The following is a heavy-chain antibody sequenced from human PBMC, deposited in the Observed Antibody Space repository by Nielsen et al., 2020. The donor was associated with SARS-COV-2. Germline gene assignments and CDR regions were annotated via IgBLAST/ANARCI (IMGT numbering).Heavy chain of an antibody. CDR3: ARDKGGYGYGYAFDY. J-gene: IGHJ4*02. CDR2: IYTSGST. CDR1: GGPISSLY. Sequence: SEPLSLTCTVSGGPISSLYWSWIRQPAGKGLEWIGRIYTSGSTNYNPSLKSRVTMSVDTSKNQFSLKLSSVTAADTAVYYCARDKGGYGYGYAFDYWGQGTLVTVSS. V-gene: IGHV4-4*07. D-gene: IGHD5-18*01.